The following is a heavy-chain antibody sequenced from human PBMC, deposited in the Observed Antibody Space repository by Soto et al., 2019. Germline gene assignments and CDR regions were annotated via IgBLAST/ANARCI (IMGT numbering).Heavy chain of an antibody. CDR3: ATAYVYDFENSNYYRDAFDI. Sequence: GESLKISCKASGYSFSFCWIGWVRQMPGKGLEWMAIMYPDDSDIRYSASFEAHVTISADKSTSTAFLQWSSLKASDTAMYYCATAYVYDFENSNYYRDAFDIWGQGTLVNVSS. CDR1: GYSFSFCW. CDR2: MYPDDSDI. J-gene: IGHJ3*02. D-gene: IGHD3-22*01. V-gene: IGHV5-51*01.